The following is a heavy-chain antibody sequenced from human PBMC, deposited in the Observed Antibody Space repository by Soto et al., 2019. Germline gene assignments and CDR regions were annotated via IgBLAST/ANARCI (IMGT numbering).Heavy chain of an antibody. Sequence: ASVKVSCKASGGTFSSYTISWVRQAPGQRLEWMGRINAILGNTKYSQKFQGRVTITRDKSASTAYMELSSLRSEDTAVYYCARWGNGQYAFDIWGQGTMVTVSS. D-gene: IGHD3-16*01. CDR2: INAILGNT. CDR3: ARWGNGQYAFDI. V-gene: IGHV1-69*02. J-gene: IGHJ3*02. CDR1: GGTFSSYT.